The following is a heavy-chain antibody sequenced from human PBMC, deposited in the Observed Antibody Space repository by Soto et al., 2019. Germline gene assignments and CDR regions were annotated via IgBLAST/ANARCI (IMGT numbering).Heavy chain of an antibody. D-gene: IGHD3-3*01. Sequence: GGSLRLSCAASGFTFSSYAMSWVRQAPGKGLEWVSAISGSGGSTYYADSVKGRFTISRDNSKNTLYLQMNSLRAEDTAVYYCAKYLTPTLYDFWSGYDYYYYYYGMDVWGQGTTVTVSS. CDR1: GFTFSSYA. CDR2: ISGSGGST. J-gene: IGHJ6*02. V-gene: IGHV3-23*01. CDR3: AKYLTPTLYDFWSGYDYYYYYYGMDV.